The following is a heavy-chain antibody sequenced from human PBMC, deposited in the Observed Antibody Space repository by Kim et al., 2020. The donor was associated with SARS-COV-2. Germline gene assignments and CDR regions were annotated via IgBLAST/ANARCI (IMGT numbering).Heavy chain of an antibody. Sequence: GGSLRLSCAASGPASGFTFSFHSMNWVRQAPGKGLEWVSSISTTGDYIFYADSVKGRFTIARYNAQYSVSLQMSSLRVEDSAVYYCARDMRYCTSTSCYGQGDYGMDVWGQGTTVSVSS. V-gene: IGHV3-21*01. D-gene: IGHD2-2*01. CDR3: ARDMRYCTSTSCYGQGDYGMDV. CDR2: ISTTGDYI. CDR1: GFTFSFHS. J-gene: IGHJ6*02.